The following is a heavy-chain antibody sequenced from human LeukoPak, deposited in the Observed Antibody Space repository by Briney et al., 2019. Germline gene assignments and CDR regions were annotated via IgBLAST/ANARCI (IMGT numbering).Heavy chain of an antibody. CDR2: ISGSGGST. J-gene: IGHJ3*02. CDR3: ARARGSYAFGI. Sequence: GGSLRLSCAASGFTFSSYAMSWVRQAPGKGLEWVSAISGSGGSTYYADSVKGRFTISRDNAKNSLYLQMNSLRAEDTAVYYCARARGSYAFGIWGQGTMVTVSS. V-gene: IGHV3-23*01. D-gene: IGHD2-15*01. CDR1: GFTFSSYA.